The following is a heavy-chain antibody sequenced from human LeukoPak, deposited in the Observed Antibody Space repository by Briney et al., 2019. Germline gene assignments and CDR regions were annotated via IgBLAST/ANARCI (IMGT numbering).Heavy chain of an antibody. CDR1: GFTVSSNY. V-gene: IGHV3-66*01. CDR3: VRTITGSYDAFDI. D-gene: IGHD1-26*01. CDR2: IYSGGST. J-gene: IGHJ3*02. Sequence: GGSLRLSCAASGFTVSSNYMSWVRQAPGKGLEWVSVIYSGGSTYYADSVKGRFTISRDNSKNTLYLQMNSLRAEDTAVYYCVRTITGSYDAFDIWGQGTMVTVSS.